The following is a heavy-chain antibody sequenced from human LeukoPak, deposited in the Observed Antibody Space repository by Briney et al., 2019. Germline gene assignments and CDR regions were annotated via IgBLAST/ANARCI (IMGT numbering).Heavy chain of an antibody. CDR3: ASWAGYCSSTSCHPLNWFDP. CDR1: GYTFTGYY. Sequence: ASVKVSCKASGYTFTGYYMHWVRQAPGQGLEWMGWINPNSGGTNYAQKLQGRVTMTRDTSISTAYMELSRLRSDDTAVYYCASWAGYCSSTSCHPLNWFDPWGQGTLVTVSS. J-gene: IGHJ5*02. V-gene: IGHV1-2*02. D-gene: IGHD2-2*03. CDR2: INPNSGGT.